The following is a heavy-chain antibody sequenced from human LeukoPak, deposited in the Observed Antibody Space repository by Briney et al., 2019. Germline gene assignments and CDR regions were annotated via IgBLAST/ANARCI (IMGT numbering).Heavy chain of an antibody. CDR1: GGTFSSYV. J-gene: IGHJ4*02. CDR2: ITPIFGTP. V-gene: IGHV1-69*06. Sequence: ASVKVSCKASGGTFSSYVITWVRQAPGQGLEWLGGITPIFGTPNYAQKFQGRVMITADKSTSTAYMELSSLRSEDTAVYYCARGYDVLGEYYFDYWGQGTLVTVSS. D-gene: IGHD3-9*01. CDR3: ARGYDVLGEYYFDY.